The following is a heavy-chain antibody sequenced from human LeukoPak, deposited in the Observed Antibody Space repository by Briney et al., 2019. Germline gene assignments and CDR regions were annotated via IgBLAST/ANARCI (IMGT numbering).Heavy chain of an antibody. CDR2: MSYDGSNK. CDR3: AREQWLDNYYFDY. V-gene: IGHV3-30-3*01. D-gene: IGHD6-19*01. J-gene: IGHJ4*02. CDR1: AFTVTSYP. Sequence: GGSLRLSCAASAFTVTSYPMHWVRQAPGKGLEWVAVMSYDGSNKLYPDPVKGRFTISRDNSKNTLYLQMDSLRAEDTGVYYCAREQWLDNYYFDYWGQGTLVTVSS.